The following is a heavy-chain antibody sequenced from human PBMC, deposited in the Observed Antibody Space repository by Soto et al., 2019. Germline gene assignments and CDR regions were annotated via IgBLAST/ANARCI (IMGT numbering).Heavy chain of an antibody. Sequence: GGSLRLSCAASGFTVSSNYMSWVRQAPGKGLEWVSVIYSGGSTYYADSVKGRFTISRDNSKNTLYLQMNSLRAEDTAVYYCARSSWRDYWSGVDAFDIWGQGTMVTVSS. CDR2: IYSGGST. CDR3: ARSSWRDYWSGVDAFDI. D-gene: IGHD4-17*01. J-gene: IGHJ3*02. V-gene: IGHV3-66*01. CDR1: GFTVSSNY.